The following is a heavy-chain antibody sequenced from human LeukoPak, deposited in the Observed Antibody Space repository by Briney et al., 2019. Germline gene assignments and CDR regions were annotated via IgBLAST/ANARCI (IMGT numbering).Heavy chain of an antibody. CDR2: ISTFTGNT. Sequence: ASVKVSCKSSGNIFSSYGITWVRQAPGQGLEWMGWISTFTGNTKYAQKFQSRLTMTTDTSTGTAYMELRSLRSDDTAVYYCARGEDYGDYVNWFDPWGQGTLVTVSS. CDR1: GNIFSSYG. D-gene: IGHD4-17*01. V-gene: IGHV1-18*01. J-gene: IGHJ5*02. CDR3: ARGEDYGDYVNWFDP.